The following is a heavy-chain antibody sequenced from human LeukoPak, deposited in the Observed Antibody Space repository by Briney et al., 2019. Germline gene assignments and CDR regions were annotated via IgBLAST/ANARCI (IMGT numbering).Heavy chain of an antibody. CDR3: ARSDYGSGSYTFDY. V-gene: IGHV2-70*11. D-gene: IGHD3-10*01. CDR1: GFSLRTSEMC. J-gene: IGHJ4*02. CDR2: IDWDGDK. Sequence: SGPALVKPTQTLTLTCTFSGFSLRTSEMCVSWIRQPPGKALEWLARIDWDGDKYYSTSLKTRLTISKDTSKNQVVLTMTNMNPVDTATYYCARSDYGSGSYTFDYWGQGTLVTVSS.